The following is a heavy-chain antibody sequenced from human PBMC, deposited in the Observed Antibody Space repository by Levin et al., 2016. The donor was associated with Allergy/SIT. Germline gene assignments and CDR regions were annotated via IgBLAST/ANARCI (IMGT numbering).Heavy chain of an antibody. J-gene: IGHJ6*02. CDR2: INAGNGNT. D-gene: IGHD2-15*01. Sequence: WVRQAPGQRLEWMGWINAGNGNTKYSQKFQGRVTITRDTSASTAYMELSSLRSEDTAVYYCARDYRRELGYCSGGSCYYYYYGMDVWGQGTTVTVSS. CDR3: ARDYRRELGYCSGGSCYYYYYGMDV. V-gene: IGHV1-3*01.